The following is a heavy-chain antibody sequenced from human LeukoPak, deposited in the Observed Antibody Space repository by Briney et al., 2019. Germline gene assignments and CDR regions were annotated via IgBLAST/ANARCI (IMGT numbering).Heavy chain of an antibody. CDR1: GGSISSYY. J-gene: IGHJ5*02. Sequence: SETLSLTCTVSGGSISSYYWSWIRQPAGKGLEWIGRIYTSGSTNYNPSLKSRVTMSVDTSKNQFSLKLSSVTAADTAVYYCARFVAPIRPRYCSSTSCYPYNWFDPWGQGTLVTVSS. V-gene: IGHV4-4*07. D-gene: IGHD2-2*01. CDR2: IYTSGST. CDR3: ARFVAPIRPRYCSSTSCYPYNWFDP.